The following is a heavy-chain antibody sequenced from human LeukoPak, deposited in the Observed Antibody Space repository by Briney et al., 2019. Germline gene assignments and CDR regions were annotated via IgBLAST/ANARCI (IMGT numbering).Heavy chain of an antibody. V-gene: IGHV3-7*01. Sequence: GGSLRLSCATSGFTFSRYWMSWVRQAPGKGLEWVTNIKEDGSEKYYVDSAKGRFTISRDKAKKSLFLQVNSLRAEDTAVYYCAREGLGELFGGIDYWGQGTLVTVSS. CDR1: GFTFSRYW. J-gene: IGHJ4*02. CDR2: IKEDGSEK. CDR3: AREGLGELFGGIDY. D-gene: IGHD3-16*01.